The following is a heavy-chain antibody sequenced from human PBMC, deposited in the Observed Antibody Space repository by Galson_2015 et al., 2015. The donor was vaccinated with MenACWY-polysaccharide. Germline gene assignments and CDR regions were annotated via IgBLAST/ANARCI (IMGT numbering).Heavy chain of an antibody. V-gene: IGHV3-11*01. J-gene: IGHJ6*02. CDR3: ARVGDSSSCHYYYGLDL. CDR2: ISNSCSTI. D-gene: IGHD6-6*01. Sequence: SLRLSCAASGFTFSDYYMTWLRQAPGKGLEWLSYISNSCSTIYYADSVKGRFTISRDNANNSLYLQMNSLRAEDTAVYFCARVGDSSSCHYYYGLDLWGQGTTVTVSS. CDR1: GFTFSDYY.